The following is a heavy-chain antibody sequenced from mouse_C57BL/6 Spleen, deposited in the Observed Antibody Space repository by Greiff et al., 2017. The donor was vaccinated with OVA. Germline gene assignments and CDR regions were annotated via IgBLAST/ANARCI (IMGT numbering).Heavy chain of an antibody. CDR2: IDPSDSYT. Sequence: QVQLQQPGAELVKPGASVKLSCKASGYTFTSYWMQWVKQRPGQGLEWIGEIDPSDSYTNYNQKFKGKATLTVDTSSSTAYMQLSSLTSEDSAVYYCAIVMVTPWSFDVWGTGTTVTVSS. V-gene: IGHV1-50*01. CDR1: GYTFTSYW. J-gene: IGHJ1*03. CDR3: AIVMVTPWSFDV. D-gene: IGHD2-3*01.